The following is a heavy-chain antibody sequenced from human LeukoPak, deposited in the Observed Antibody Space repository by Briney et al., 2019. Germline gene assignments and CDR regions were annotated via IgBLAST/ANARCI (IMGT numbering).Heavy chain of an antibody. J-gene: IGHJ2*01. CDR2: INNDGSAT. V-gene: IGHV3-74*01. CDR3: VRAGHQDYYYFDL. CDR1: GFAFSKYW. Sequence: GGSLRFSCAASGFAFSKYWIHWVRQRPGEGLMWVSRINNDGSATVYADSVRGRFTISRDNDENTVYLQMSSLRSEDTAVYYCVRAGHQDYYYFDLWGRGTLVSVSS.